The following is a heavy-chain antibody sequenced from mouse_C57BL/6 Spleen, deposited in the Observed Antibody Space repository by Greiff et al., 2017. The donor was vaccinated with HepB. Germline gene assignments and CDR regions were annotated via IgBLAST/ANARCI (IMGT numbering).Heavy chain of an antibody. J-gene: IGHJ4*01. D-gene: IGHD2-4*01. Sequence: VQLQQSGAELVRPGASVTLSCKASGYTFTDYEMHWVKQTPVHGLEWIGAIDPETGGTAYNQKFKGKAILTADKSSITAYMELRSLTSEDSAVYYCTIYYDYGDYAMDYWGQGTSVTVSS. V-gene: IGHV1-15*01. CDR3: TIYYDYGDYAMDY. CDR1: GYTFTDYE. CDR2: IDPETGGT.